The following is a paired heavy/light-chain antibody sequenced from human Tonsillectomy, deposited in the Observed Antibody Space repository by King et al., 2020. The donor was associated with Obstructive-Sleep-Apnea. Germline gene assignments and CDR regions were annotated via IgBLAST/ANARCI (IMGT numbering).Heavy chain of an antibody. D-gene: IGHD4-17*01. CDR1: GFTFDDFA. V-gene: IGHV3-9*01. J-gene: IGHJ4*01. Sequence: EVQLVESGGGLVQPGRSLRLSCAASGFTFDDFAMHWVRQVPGKGLEWVSGISWNSGSIAYVDSVKGRFTISRDNAKNSLYLQMNSLRAEDTALYYCTRDASHPGDYVPYYFDYWGHGTLVTVSS. CDR2: ISWNSGSI. CDR3: TRDASHPGDYVPYYFDY.
Light chain of an antibody. CDR3: QQRNNWLTT. J-gene: IGKJ4*01. CDR2: DAS. V-gene: IGKV3-11*01. CDR1: QSVSSS. Sequence: EVVLTQSPATLSLSPGERATLSCRASQSVSSSLAWYQQRPGQAPRLLIYDASNRATGIPARFSGSGSGTDFTLTISSLEPEDFAVYYCQQRNNWLTTFGGGTKVEIK.